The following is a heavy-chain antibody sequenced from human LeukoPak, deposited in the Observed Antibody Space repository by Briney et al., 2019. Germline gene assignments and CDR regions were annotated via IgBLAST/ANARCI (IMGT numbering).Heavy chain of an antibody. J-gene: IGHJ5*02. V-gene: IGHV4-4*01. CDR1: GFTFSSYAM. Sequence: PGGSLRLSCAASGFTFSSYAMSWVRQAPGKGLEWIGEIHHGGTTASKPSLKSRVSMSVDTSKNHFSLRLSSVTAADTAVYFCLSAYGDYVYGDRWGQGTLVIVSS. CDR2: IHHGGTT. D-gene: IGHD4-17*01. CDR3: LSAYGDYVYGDR.